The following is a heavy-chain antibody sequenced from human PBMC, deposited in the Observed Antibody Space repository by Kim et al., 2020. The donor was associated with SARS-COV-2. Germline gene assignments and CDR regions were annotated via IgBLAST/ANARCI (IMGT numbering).Heavy chain of an antibody. V-gene: IGHV3-49*04. CDR2: IRSKPYSGTP. D-gene: IGHD2-21*01. CDR1: GFTFGDYA. Sequence: GGSLRLSCTASGFTFGDYAISWVRQAPGKGLEWVGFIRSKPYSGTPDYAASVKGRFTISRDDSKSIAYLQMNSLETEDTAVYYCTRSLRNLVNRWYFDLWGRGTVVTFSS. J-gene: IGHJ2*01. CDR3: TRSLRNLVNRWYFDL.